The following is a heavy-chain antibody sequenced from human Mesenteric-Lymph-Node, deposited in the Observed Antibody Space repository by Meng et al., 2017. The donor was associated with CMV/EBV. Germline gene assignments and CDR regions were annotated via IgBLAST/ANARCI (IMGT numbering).Heavy chain of an antibody. Sequence: SVKVSCKASGGTFSSYAISWVRQAPGQGLEWMGGIIPIFGTANYAQKFQGRVTITTDESTSTAYMELSSLRSEDTAVYYCAALRYCSGGSCHTWFDPWGQGTLVTVSS. CDR3: AALRYCSGGSCHTWFDP. CDR2: IIPIFGTA. J-gene: IGHJ5*02. CDR1: GGTFSSYA. V-gene: IGHV1-69*05. D-gene: IGHD2-15*01.